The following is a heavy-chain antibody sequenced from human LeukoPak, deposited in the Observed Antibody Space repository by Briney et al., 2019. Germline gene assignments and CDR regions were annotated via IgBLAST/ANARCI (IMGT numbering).Heavy chain of an antibody. CDR2: INPNSGGT. V-gene: IGHV1-2*02. Sequence: ASVKVSCKASGYTFTGYYMHWVRQAPGQGLEWMGWINPNSGGTNYAQKFQGRVTMTRDTSISTAYMELSRLRSDDTAVYYCARGYRSSTSCSIYMDVWGKGTTVTVSS. J-gene: IGHJ6*03. CDR3: ARGYRSSTSCSIYMDV. D-gene: IGHD2-2*01. CDR1: GYTFTGYY.